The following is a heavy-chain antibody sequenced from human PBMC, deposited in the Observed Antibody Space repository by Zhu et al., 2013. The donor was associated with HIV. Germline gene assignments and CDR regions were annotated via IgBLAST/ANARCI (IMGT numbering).Heavy chain of an antibody. CDR2: INPNSGGT. Sequence: VQLVQSGAEVKKPGASVKVSCKASGYTFTGYYMHWVRQAPGQGLEWMGWINPNSGGTNYAQKFQGRVTMTRDTSISTAYMELSRLRSDDTAVYYCARSRVQNVEMATISHFDYWGQGTLVTVSS. V-gene: IGHV1-2*02. D-gene: IGHD5-12*01. CDR1: GYTFTGYY. J-gene: IGHJ4*02. CDR3: ARSRVQNVEMATISHFDY.